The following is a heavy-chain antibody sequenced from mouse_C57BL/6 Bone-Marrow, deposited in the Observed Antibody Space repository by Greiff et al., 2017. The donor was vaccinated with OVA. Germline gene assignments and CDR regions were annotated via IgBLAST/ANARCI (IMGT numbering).Heavy chain of an antibody. Sequence: EVQLQQSGPNLVRPSQTLSLTCTVTGFSINSDCYWSWIRQFPGNKLEYIGYTVYSGITYYNPSLESRTYITRDTSKNQFSLKLSSVTTEDTSKYDGARMRITKGVDVWGTGTTVTVSS. V-gene: IGHV3-3*01. D-gene: IGHD2-3*01. J-gene: IGHJ1*03. CDR1: GFSINSDCY. CDR2: TVYSGIT. CDR3: ARMRITKGVDV.